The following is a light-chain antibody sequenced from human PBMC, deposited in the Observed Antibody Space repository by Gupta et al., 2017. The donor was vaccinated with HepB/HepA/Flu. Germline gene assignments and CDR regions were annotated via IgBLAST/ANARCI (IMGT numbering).Light chain of an antibody. V-gene: IGLV3-1*01. Sequence: SYELPQPPSVSVSPGQTASITCSGDKWGDKYACWYQQKPGQSPVLVIYQDSKRPSGIPGRFSGSNSGNTATLTISGTQAMDEADYYCQAWDSSTAVVFGGGTKLTVL. CDR1: KWGDKY. CDR3: QAWDSSTAVV. CDR2: QDS. J-gene: IGLJ2*01.